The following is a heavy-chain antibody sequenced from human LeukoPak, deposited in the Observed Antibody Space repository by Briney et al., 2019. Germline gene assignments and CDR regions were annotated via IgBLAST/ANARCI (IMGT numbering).Heavy chain of an antibody. Sequence: GASVKVSCKASGYTFTSYGISWVRQAPGQGLEWMGMISPSGGSTSYAQKFQGRVTMTRDMSTSTVYMELSSLRSEDTAVYSCARAPAGYDTALGPWGQGTLVTVSS. CDR3: ARAPAGYDTALGP. CDR1: GYTFTSYG. J-gene: IGHJ5*02. D-gene: IGHD3-3*01. CDR2: ISPSGGST. V-gene: IGHV1-46*01.